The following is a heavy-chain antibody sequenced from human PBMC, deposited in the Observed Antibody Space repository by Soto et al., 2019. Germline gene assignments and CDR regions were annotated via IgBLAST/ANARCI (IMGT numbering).Heavy chain of an antibody. Sequence: ASVKVSCKASGYTFTSYGISWVRQAPGQGLEWMGWISAYNGNTNYAQKLQGRVTMTTDTSTSTAYMELRSLRSDDTAVYYCARQFTGAFDYYYYMDVWGKGTTVTVSS. CDR2: ISAYNGNT. V-gene: IGHV1-18*01. CDR1: GYTFTSYG. D-gene: IGHD1-1*01. J-gene: IGHJ6*03. CDR3: ARQFTGAFDYYYYMDV.